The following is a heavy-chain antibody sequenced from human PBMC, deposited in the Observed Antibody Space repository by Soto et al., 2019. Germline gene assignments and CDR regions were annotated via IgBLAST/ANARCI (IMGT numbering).Heavy chain of an antibody. CDR3: ARDLYYDILTGYPYYYGMDV. V-gene: IGHV3-48*02. D-gene: IGHD3-9*01. CDR1: GFTFSSYS. Sequence: AGGSLRLSCAASGFTFSSYSMNWVRQAPGKGLEWVSYISSSSSTIYYADSVKGRFTISRDNAKNSLYLQMNSLRDEDTAVYYCARDLYYDILTGYPYYYGMDVWGQGTTVTVSS. J-gene: IGHJ6*02. CDR2: ISSSSSTI.